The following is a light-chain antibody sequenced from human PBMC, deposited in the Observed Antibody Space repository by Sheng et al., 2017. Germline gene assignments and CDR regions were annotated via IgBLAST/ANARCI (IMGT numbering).Light chain of an antibody. CDR1: SSDVGNYNL. V-gene: IGLV2-23*02. J-gene: IGLJ1*01. CDR3: CSYAGSNTYV. CDR2: DVS. Sequence: QSALTQPASVSGSPGQSITISCTGTSSDVGNYNLVSWYQHHPGKAPKLLIYDVSKRPSGVSTHFSGSKSGNTASLTISGLQAEDEADYYCCSYAGSNTYVFGAGTKVTVL.